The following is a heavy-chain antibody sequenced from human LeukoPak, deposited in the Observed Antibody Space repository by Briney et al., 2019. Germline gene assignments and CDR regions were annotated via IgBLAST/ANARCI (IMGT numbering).Heavy chain of an antibody. Sequence: SVKVSCKASGGTFSSYAISWVRQAPGQGLEWMGGIIPIFGTANYAQKFQGRVTITADKSTSTAYMELSSLRSEDTAVYYCARGVDDYVWGSYRAPHFDYWGQGTLVTVSS. CDR1: GGTFSSYA. D-gene: IGHD3-16*02. CDR3: ARGVDDYVWGSYRAPHFDY. CDR2: IIPIFGTA. V-gene: IGHV1-69*06. J-gene: IGHJ4*02.